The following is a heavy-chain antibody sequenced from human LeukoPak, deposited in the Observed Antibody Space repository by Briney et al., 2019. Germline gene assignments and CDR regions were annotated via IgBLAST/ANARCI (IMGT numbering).Heavy chain of an antibody. V-gene: IGHV4-30-4*01. CDR2: IYYSGST. D-gene: IGHD3-22*01. CDR1: GGSISSGDYY. Sequence: SQTLSLTCTVSGGSISSGDYYWSWLRQPPGKGLEWIGYIYYSGSTYYNPSLKSRVTISVDTSKNQFSLKLSSVTAADTAVYYCARDSSGYLRGYWGQGTLVTVSS. J-gene: IGHJ4*02. CDR3: ARDSSGYLRGY.